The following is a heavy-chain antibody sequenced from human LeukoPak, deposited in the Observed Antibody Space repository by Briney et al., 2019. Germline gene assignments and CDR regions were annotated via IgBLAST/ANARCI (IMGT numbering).Heavy chain of an antibody. CDR3: ARSRSSVEMATTPNFDY. D-gene: IGHD5-24*01. V-gene: IGHV4-38-2*02. CDR1: GYSISSGYY. J-gene: IGHJ4*02. Sequence: NPSETLSLTCTVSGYSISSGYYWGWMRQPPGKGLEWIGSIYHSGSTYYNPSLKSRVTISVDTSKNQFSLKLSSVTAADTAVYYCARSRSSVEMATTPNFDYWGQGTLVTVSS. CDR2: IYHSGST.